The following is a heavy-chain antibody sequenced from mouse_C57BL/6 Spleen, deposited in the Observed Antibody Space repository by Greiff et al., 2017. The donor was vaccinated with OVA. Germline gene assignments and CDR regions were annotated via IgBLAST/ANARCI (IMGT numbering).Heavy chain of an antibody. V-gene: IGHV5-9*01. CDR3: ARLYYDYDGGDAMDY. CDR1: GFTFSSYT. D-gene: IGHD2-4*01. Sequence: VQLKESGGGLVKPGGSLKLSCAASGFTFSSYTMSWVRQTPEKRLEWVATISGGGGNTYYPDSVKGRFTISRDNAKNTLYLQMSSLRSEDTALYYCARLYYDYDGGDAMDYWGQGTSVTVSS. J-gene: IGHJ4*01. CDR2: ISGGGGNT.